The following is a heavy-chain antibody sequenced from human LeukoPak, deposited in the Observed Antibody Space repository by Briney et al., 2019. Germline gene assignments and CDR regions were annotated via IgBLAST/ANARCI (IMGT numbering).Heavy chain of an antibody. V-gene: IGHV1-46*01. CDR3: ARMEDYYGSGSSKSHFDY. CDR2: IYPRDGST. Sequence: ASVTVSCKASGYTFTSNYIHWVRQAPGQGLEWMGMIYPRDGSTSYAQKFQGRVTITADESTSTAYMELSSLRSEDTAVYYCARMEDYYGSGSSKSHFDYWGQGTLVTVSS. D-gene: IGHD3-10*01. CDR1: GYTFTSNY. J-gene: IGHJ4*02.